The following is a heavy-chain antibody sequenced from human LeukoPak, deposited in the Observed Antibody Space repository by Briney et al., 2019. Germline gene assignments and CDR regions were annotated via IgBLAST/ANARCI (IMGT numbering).Heavy chain of an antibody. J-gene: IGHJ4*02. Sequence: SETLPFTCTASGGSSSSYTGSWIRQPPGKGLEWIGYIYYSGSTTYNRSLKSRVTMSLDTSENQFSLKLRSVTAADTAVYYCARQAIYGVDIDHWGQGTLVTVSS. CDR2: IYYSGST. CDR3: ARQAIYGVDIDH. CDR1: GGSSSSYT. V-gene: IGHV4-59*08. D-gene: IGHD3-3*01.